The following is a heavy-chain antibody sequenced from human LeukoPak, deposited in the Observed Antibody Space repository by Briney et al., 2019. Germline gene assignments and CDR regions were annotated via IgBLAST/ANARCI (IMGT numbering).Heavy chain of an antibody. Sequence: SETLSLTCTVSGGSISTSSYYWVWIRQPPGKGLEWIGYIYYSGSTNYNPSLKSRVTISVDTSKNQFSLKLSSVTAADTAVYYCATLPEYGEDYWGQGTLVTVSS. D-gene: IGHD3-10*01. CDR1: GGSISTSSYY. CDR2: IYYSGST. J-gene: IGHJ4*02. CDR3: ATLPEYGEDY. V-gene: IGHV4-61*05.